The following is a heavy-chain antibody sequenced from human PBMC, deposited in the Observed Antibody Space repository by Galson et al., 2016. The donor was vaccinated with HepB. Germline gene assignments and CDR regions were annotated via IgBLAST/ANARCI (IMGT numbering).Heavy chain of an antibody. Sequence: ETLSLTCAVSGASVNSSNWWTWVRQAPGTGLEWIGEVYHTGTSNNNPSLLSRFTMSIDSSRNHSSLNLNSVTAADTAVYYCARASIVPGARMVFDSWGQGILVTVSS. CDR1: GASVNSSNW. V-gene: IGHV4-4*02. J-gene: IGHJ5*01. D-gene: IGHD2-2*01. CDR3: ARASIVPGARMVFDS. CDR2: VYHTGTS.